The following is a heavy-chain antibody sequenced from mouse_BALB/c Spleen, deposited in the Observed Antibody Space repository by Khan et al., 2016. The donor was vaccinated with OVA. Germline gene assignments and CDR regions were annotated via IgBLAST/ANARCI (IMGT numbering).Heavy chain of an antibody. CDR3: ARDRIDY. V-gene: IGHV1-7*01. CDR1: GYTFTTYW. CDR2: INPTSGYP. J-gene: IGHJ2*01. Sequence: VQLQQSGAELAKPGASVKMSCKASGYTFTTYWMHWVKQRPGQGLEWIGYINPTSGYPDYNEKFKDKATLSADKSSSTAYMQLSSLTSEDSAVYYGARDRIDYWGQGTTLTVSS.